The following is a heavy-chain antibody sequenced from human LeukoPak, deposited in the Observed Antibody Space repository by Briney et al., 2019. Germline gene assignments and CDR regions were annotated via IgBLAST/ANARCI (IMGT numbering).Heavy chain of an antibody. J-gene: IGHJ5*02. CDR2: ISYDSSDK. Sequence: GRSLRLSCAASEFPFSSYAMNWVRQAPGKGLEWVAVISYDSSDKFYADSVKGRFTISRDNSKNTLYLQMNSLRPEDTSVYYCAKDSGYNWFDPWGRGTLVTVSS. CDR3: AKDSGYNWFDP. V-gene: IGHV3-30*04. CDR1: EFPFSSYA.